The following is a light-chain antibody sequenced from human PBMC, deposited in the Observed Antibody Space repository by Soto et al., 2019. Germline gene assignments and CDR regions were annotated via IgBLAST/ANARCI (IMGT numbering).Light chain of an antibody. CDR1: ETISHY. V-gene: IGKV1-39*01. CDR2: SAS. Sequence: IHMTQSPSGLSASVGDRVTISCRASETISHYLNWYQQKPGKAPKLLIYSASKLQSGVPARFSGSGSGTDFTLTITSLQSEDFATYYCQQSSSTPLTFGGGTKVDIK. CDR3: QQSSSTPLT. J-gene: IGKJ4*01.